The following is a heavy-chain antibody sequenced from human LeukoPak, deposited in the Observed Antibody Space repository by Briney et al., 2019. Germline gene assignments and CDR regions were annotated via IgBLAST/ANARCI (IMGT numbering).Heavy chain of an antibody. V-gene: IGHV1-18*01. CDR2: ISAYNGNT. Sequence: GASVKVSCKASGYTFTSYGISWVRQAPGQGLEWMGWISAYNGNTNYAQKLQGRVTMTTDTSTSTAYTELRSLRSDDTAVYYCARVRIAAAANGDYWGQGTLVTVSS. CDR3: ARVRIAAAANGDY. J-gene: IGHJ4*02. D-gene: IGHD6-13*01. CDR1: GYTFTSYG.